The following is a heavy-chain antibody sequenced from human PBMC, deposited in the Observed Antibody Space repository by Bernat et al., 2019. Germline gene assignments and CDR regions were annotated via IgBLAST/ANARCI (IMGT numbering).Heavy chain of an antibody. V-gene: IGHV3-33*01. Sequence: QVQLVESGGGVVQPGRSLRLSCAASGFTFSSYGMHWVRQAPGKGLEWVAVIWYDGSNKYYADSVKGRFTISRDNSTNTLYLQMNSLRAEDTAVYYCASLVGSSSSSGGFDYWGQGTLVTVSS. CDR3: ASLVGSSSSSGGFDY. J-gene: IGHJ4*02. CDR1: GFTFSSYG. D-gene: IGHD6-6*01. CDR2: IWYDGSNK.